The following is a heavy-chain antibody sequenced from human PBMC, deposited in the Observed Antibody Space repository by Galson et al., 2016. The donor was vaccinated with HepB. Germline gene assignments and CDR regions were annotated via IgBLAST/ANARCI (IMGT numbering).Heavy chain of an antibody. V-gene: IGHV3-7*03. CDR2: IKQDGTEK. J-gene: IGHJ4*02. D-gene: IGHD6-19*01. Sequence: SLRLSCAASGFTFGCYWMSWVRQAPGKGLEWVANIKQDGTEKYYMDSVKGRFTISRDNAKNSLYLQMNSLRADDTAVYYCARDRGYSGWSYFDYWGQGTLVTVSS. CDR1: GFTFGCYW. CDR3: ARDRGYSGWSYFDY.